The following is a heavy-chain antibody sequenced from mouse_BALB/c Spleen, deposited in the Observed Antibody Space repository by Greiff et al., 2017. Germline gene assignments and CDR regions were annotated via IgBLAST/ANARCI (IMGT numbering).Heavy chain of an antibody. CDR2: IDPANGNT. CDR1: GFNIKDTY. J-gene: IGHJ4*01. CDR3: ARGAITTYDYAMDY. V-gene: IGHV14-3*02. D-gene: IGHD2-4*01. Sequence: EVQLQQSGAELVKPGASVKLSCTASGFNIKDTYMHWVKQRPEQGLEWIGRIDPANGNTNYDPKFQGKATITADTSSNTAYLQLSSLTSEDTAVYYCARGAITTYDYAMDYWGQGTSVTVSS.